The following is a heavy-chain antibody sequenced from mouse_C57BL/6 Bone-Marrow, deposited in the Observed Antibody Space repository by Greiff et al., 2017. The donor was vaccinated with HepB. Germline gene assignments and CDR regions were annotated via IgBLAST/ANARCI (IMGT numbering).Heavy chain of an antibody. J-gene: IGHJ2*01. V-gene: IGHV1-15*01. Sequence: VKLQESGAELVRPGASVTLSCKASGYTFTDYEMHWVKQTPVHGLEWIGAIDPETGGTAYNQKVKGKAILTADKSSSTAYMELRSLTSEDSAVYYCTRRDLLWDYWGQGTTLTVSS. D-gene: IGHD2-1*01. CDR3: TRRDLLWDY. CDR2: IDPETGGT. CDR1: GYTFTDYE.